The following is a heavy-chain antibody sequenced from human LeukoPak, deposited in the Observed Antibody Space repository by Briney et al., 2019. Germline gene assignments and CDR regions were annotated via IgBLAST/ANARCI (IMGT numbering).Heavy chain of an antibody. CDR2: ISAYNGNT. V-gene: IGHV1-18*01. Sequence: ASVKVSCKASGYPFTSYGINWVRQAPGQGLEWMGWISAYNGNTNYAQKLQGRVTMTTDKSTSTAYMELSSLRSEDTAVYYCASEQGATQYFGYWGQGTLVTVSS. CDR3: ASEQGATQYFGY. J-gene: IGHJ4*02. CDR1: GYPFTSYG. D-gene: IGHD3-16*01.